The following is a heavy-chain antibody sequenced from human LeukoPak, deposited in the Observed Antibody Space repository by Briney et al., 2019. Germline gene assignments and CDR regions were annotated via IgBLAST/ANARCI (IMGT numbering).Heavy chain of an antibody. Sequence: PGGSLRLSCAASGFTFSSYAMSWVRQAPGKGLEWVSAISGSGGSTYYADSVKGRFTNSRDNSKNTLYLQMNSLRAEDTAVYYCAKDILRLLWLTDPKYYYGMDVWGQGTTVTVSS. V-gene: IGHV3-23*01. J-gene: IGHJ6*02. D-gene: IGHD3-10*01. CDR2: ISGSGGST. CDR3: AKDILRLLWLTDPKYYYGMDV. CDR1: GFTFSSYA.